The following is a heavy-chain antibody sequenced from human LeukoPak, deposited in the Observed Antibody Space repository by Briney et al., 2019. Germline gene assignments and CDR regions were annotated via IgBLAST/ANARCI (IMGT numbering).Heavy chain of an antibody. CDR3: ASTFYGDSPPY. V-gene: IGHV3-66*01. Sequence: GSLRLSCAASGFTVSSNYMSWVRQAPGKGLEWVSVIYSGGSTYYAESVKGRFAISRDNSKNTLYLQMNSLRAEDTAVYYCASTFYGDSPPYWGQGTLVTVSS. CDR1: GFTVSSNY. D-gene: IGHD4-17*01. J-gene: IGHJ4*02. CDR2: IYSGGST.